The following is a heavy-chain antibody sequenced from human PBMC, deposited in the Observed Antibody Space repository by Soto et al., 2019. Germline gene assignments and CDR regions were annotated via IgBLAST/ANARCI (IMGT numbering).Heavy chain of an antibody. Sequence: SETLSLTCTVSGGSVSNSNYYWGWIRQSPGKGLEWIGSVYYRGRSYSKSSVKSRVTISVDTSKNQFSLNLNSVTASDTAVYFCVSQRTSVLTQAYFDYWGPGALVTVS. D-gene: IGHD2-8*01. CDR3: VSQRTSVLTQAYFDY. J-gene: IGHJ4*02. V-gene: IGHV4-39*01. CDR2: VYYRGRS. CDR1: GGSVSNSNYY.